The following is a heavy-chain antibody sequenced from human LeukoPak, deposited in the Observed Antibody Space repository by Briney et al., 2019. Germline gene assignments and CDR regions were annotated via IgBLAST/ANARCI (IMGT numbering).Heavy chain of an antibody. V-gene: IGHV3-33*01. D-gene: IGHD1-26*01. CDR3: ARHRWSGSYGMWHFDL. Sequence: GGSLRLSWAAAGFTFSSYGMHWVRQAPGKGLEWVAVIWFDGSNKYYADSVKGRFTIPRDNSKNTLYLQMNSLRAEDTAVYYCARHRWSGSYGMWHFDLWRRGTLVTVSS. CDR1: GFTFSSYG. CDR2: IWFDGSNK. J-gene: IGHJ2*01.